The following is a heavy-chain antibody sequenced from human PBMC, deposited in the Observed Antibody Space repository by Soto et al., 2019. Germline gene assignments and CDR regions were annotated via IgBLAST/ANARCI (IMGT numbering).Heavy chain of an antibody. CDR1: GLDVSLNY. J-gene: IGHJ6*02. CDR2: IYSDGST. Sequence: EVQLVESGGGLIQPGGSLRLSCEASGLDVSLNYMSWVHQAPGKGLEWVSIIYSDGSTYYADSVKGRFTISRDNSKNTLYLQMNGLRAEDTAVYYCARERYFDSSGRYYYYYYGMDVWGQGTTVTVSS. D-gene: IGHD3-22*01. V-gene: IGHV3-53*01. CDR3: ARERYFDSSGRYYYYYYGMDV.